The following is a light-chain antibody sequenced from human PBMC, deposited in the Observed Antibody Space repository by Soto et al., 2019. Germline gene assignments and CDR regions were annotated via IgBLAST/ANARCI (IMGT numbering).Light chain of an antibody. CDR1: PSVSSTY. CDR3: PQDFNLPWT. J-gene: IGKJ1*01. V-gene: IGKV3D-7*01. CDR2: GAS. Sequence: PQSTATLSLSPGERATLSCRADPSVSSTYLAWYQQKAGQAPRLLIYGASGRATGIPDRFSGSGSGTDFTLTISSLQPEDFAVYFCPQDFNLPWTFCQGTKVDIK.